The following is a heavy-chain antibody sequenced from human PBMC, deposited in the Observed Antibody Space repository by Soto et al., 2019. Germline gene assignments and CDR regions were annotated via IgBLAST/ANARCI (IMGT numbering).Heavy chain of an antibody. J-gene: IGHJ4*02. D-gene: IGHD5-18*01. Sequence: QVQLVQSGAEVKKPGSSVKVSSKASGGTFSSYAYSWERQAPGQGLEWMGGIIPTFVTANYTQKFQGRVTITADESTRTASMELSSLRSEDRAVYSCARGAGYRYLDWGPGTLVTVSS. CDR3: ARGAGYRYLD. CDR1: GGTFSSYA. V-gene: IGHV1-69*01. CDR2: IIPTFVTA.